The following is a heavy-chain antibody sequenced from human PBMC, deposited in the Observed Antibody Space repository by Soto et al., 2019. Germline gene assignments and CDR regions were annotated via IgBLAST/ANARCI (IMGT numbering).Heavy chain of an antibody. D-gene: IGHD3-10*01. Sequence: GGSLRLSCAASGFTFSSYAMSWVRQAPGNGLEWVSTISGSGGSTYYPDSVKARFTISRDNSKNTPYLQLNSLRAEDTAIYYFAKDKNYYGSGSYYNYWGRGALVTVSS. V-gene: IGHV3-23*01. J-gene: IGHJ4*02. CDR3: AKDKNYYGSGSYYNY. CDR1: GFTFSSYA. CDR2: ISGSGGST.